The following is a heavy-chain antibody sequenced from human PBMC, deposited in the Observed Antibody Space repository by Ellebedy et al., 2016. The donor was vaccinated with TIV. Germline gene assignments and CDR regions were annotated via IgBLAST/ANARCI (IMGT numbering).Heavy chain of an antibody. CDR2: INHSGST. V-gene: IGHV4-34*01. D-gene: IGHD5-18*01. J-gene: IGHJ2*01. CDR1: GFTVSSNY. Sequence: ESLKISCAASGFTVSSNYMSWVRQAPGKGLEWIGEINHSGSTNYNPSLKSRVTVSVDTSKNQFSLKLSSVTAADTAVYYCARCRGYSYGYRHFDLWGRGTLVTVSS. CDR3: ARCRGYSYGYRHFDL.